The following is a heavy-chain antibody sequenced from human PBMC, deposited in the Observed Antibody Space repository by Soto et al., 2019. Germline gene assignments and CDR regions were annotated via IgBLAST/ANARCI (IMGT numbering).Heavy chain of an antibody. V-gene: IGHV4-34*01. J-gene: IGHJ6*02. CDR2: IDHSGST. CDR1: GGSFSAYY. CDR3: VRGLRYSGMDV. Sequence: PSETLSLTCAVNGGSFSAYYWTWIRQPPGRGLERIGEIDHSGSTSYNPSLESRVTISIDTAKNRFSLNVTSVTAEDTAVYYCVRGLRYSGMDVWGQGTTVTVSS. D-gene: IGHD2-15*01.